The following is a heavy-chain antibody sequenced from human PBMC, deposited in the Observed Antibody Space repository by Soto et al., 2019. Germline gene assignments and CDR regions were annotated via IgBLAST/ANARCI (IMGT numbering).Heavy chain of an antibody. D-gene: IGHD3-3*01. CDR3: ARTRVYYDFWSGYIDY. V-gene: IGHV4-34*01. J-gene: IGHJ4*02. CDR2: INHSGST. Sequence: SETLSLTCAVYGGSFSGYYWCWIRQPPGKGLEWIGEINHSGSTNYNPSLKSRVTISVDTSKNQFSLKLSSVTAADTAVYYCARTRVYYDFWSGYIDYRGQGTLVTVSS. CDR1: GGSFSGYY.